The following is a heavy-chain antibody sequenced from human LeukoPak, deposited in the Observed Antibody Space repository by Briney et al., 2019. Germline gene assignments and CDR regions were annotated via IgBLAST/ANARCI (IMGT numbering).Heavy chain of an antibody. CDR1: GGSISSYY. CDR2: IYYSGST. J-gene: IGHJ4*02. CDR3: ARTKGMVRGVTNYDFDY. Sequence: SETLSLTCTVSGGSISSYYWSWIRQPPGKGLEWIGYIYYSGSTNYNPSLKSRVTISVDTSKNQFSLKLSSVTAADTAVYHCARTKGMVRGVTNYDFDYWGQGTLVTVSS. D-gene: IGHD3-10*01. V-gene: IGHV4-59*08.